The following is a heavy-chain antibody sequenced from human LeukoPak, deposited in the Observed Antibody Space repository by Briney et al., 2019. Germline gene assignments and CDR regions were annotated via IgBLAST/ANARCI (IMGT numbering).Heavy chain of an antibody. J-gene: IGHJ4*02. CDR2: IRYDGSNK. CDR3: AKDTGGYYDSSGYFDY. CDR1: GFTFSSYG. D-gene: IGHD3-22*01. V-gene: IGHV3-30*02. Sequence: GGSLRLSCAASGFTFSSYGMHWVRQAPGKGLEWVAFIRYDGSNKYYADSVKGRFTITRDNSKNTLYLQMNSLRAEDTAVYYCAKDTGGYYDSSGYFDYWGQGTLVTVSS.